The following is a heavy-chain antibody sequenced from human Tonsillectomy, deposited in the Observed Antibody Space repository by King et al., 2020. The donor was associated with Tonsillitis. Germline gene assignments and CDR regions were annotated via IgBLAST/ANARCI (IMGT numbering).Heavy chain of an antibody. J-gene: IGHJ4*02. V-gene: IGHV3-30*04. Sequence: QLVQSGGGVVQPGRSLRLSCAASGFTFSNYPMHWVRQAPGKGLEWVAIISSDGNDKYYADSVKGRFTISRDNSKNTLFLQMDSLRADDTAVYYCARDYGYSGYDLGFDYWGQGTLVTVSS. CDR1: GFTFSNYP. D-gene: IGHD5-12*01. CDR3: ARDYGYSGYDLGFDY. CDR2: ISSDGNDK.